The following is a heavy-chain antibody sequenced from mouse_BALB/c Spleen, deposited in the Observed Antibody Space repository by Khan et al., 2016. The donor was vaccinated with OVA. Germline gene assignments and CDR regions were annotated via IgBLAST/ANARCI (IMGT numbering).Heavy chain of an antibody. CDR1: GYSITSNYA. D-gene: IGHD1-1*01. CDR3: ARGKYYGYYFDY. CDR2: ISYSDST. V-gene: IGHV3-2*02. J-gene: IGHJ2*01. Sequence: VQLKQSGPGLVKPSQSLSLTCTVTGYSITSNYAWNWIRQFPGNKLEWMGYISYSDSTSYNPSLKSRISITRDTSQNQFFLQLNSVTTEDTATYYCARGKYYGYYFDYWGQGTTLTVSS.